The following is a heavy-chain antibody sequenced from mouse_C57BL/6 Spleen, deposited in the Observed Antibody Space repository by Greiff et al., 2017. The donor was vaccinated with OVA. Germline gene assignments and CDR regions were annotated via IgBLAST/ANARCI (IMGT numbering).Heavy chain of an antibody. Sequence: EVKLQESGGGLVQPGGSMKLSCAASGFTFSDAWMDWVRQSPEKGLEWVAEIRNKANNPATYYAESVKGRFTISRDDAKSSVYLQMNSLRAEDTSIYYCTRRDEDFDYWGQGTTLTVSS. D-gene: IGHD3-3*01. V-gene: IGHV6-6*01. CDR1: GFTFSDAW. J-gene: IGHJ2*01. CDR3: TRRDEDFDY. CDR2: IRNKANNPAT.